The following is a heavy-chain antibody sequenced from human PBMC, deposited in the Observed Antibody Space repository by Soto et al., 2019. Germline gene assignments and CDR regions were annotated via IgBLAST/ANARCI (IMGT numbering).Heavy chain of an antibody. V-gene: IGHV3-11*01. D-gene: IGHD3-3*01. CDR3: ARDEGLWCGNSRNYYYGIDV. Sequence: QVQLVESGGGLVKPGGSLRLSCAASGFTFSDYYMSWIRQAPGKGLEWVSYISSSGSTTYYADCVKGRFTISRDNAKNSMYLQINSLRAEDTAVYYCARDEGLWCGNSRNYYYGIDVWGQGTTVTVSS. CDR2: ISSSGSTT. CDR1: GFTFSDYY. J-gene: IGHJ6*02.